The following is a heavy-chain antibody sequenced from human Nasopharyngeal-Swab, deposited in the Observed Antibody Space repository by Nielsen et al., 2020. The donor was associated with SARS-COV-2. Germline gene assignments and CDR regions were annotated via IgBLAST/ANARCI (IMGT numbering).Heavy chain of an antibody. J-gene: IGHJ4*02. D-gene: IGHD2-15*01. Sequence: GESLKISCAASGFTFSSYWMHWVRQAPGKGLVWVSHINSDGSSTTYADSVKGRFTISRDNAKNTLYLQMNSLRAEDTAVYYCAKDRYCSGGACYFNGFDYWGQGTLVTVSS. V-gene: IGHV3-74*01. CDR2: INSDGSST. CDR3: AKDRYCSGGACYFNGFDY. CDR1: GFTFSSYW.